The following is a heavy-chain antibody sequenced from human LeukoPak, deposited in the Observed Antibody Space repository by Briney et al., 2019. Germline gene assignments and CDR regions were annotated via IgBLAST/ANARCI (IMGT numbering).Heavy chain of an antibody. J-gene: IGHJ4*02. V-gene: IGHV4-39*07. Sequence: PSETLSLTCTVSGGSISSSSYYWGWIRQPPGKGLEWIGSIYYSGSTYYNPSLKSRVTISVDTSKNQFSLKLSSVTAADTAVYYCARVRGYSYGYGDYWGQGTLVTVSS. CDR3: ARVRGYSYGYGDY. CDR1: GGSISSSSYY. CDR2: IYYSGST. D-gene: IGHD5-18*01.